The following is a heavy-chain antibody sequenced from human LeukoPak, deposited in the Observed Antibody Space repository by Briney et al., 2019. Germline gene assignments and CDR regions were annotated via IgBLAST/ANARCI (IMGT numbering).Heavy chain of an antibody. Sequence: ASVKVSCKVSGYTLTELSMHWVRQAPGKGLEWMGGFDPEDGETIYAQKFQGRVTMTEDTSTDTAYMELSSLRSEDTAVYYCATGVITIFGVVISFLRYWGQGTLVTVSS. V-gene: IGHV1-24*01. CDR2: FDPEDGET. CDR3: ATGVITIFGVVISFLRY. D-gene: IGHD3-3*01. J-gene: IGHJ4*02. CDR1: GYTLTELS.